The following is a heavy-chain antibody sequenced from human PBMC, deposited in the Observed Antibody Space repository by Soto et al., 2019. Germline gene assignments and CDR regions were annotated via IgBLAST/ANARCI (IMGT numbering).Heavy chain of an antibody. J-gene: IGHJ4*02. CDR1: GFTFSSYG. D-gene: IGHD1-26*01. V-gene: IGHV3-30*03. Sequence: PGGSLRLSCAASGFTFSSYGMHWVRQAPGKGLEGVAVISYDGSNKYYAGSVKGRFTISRDNSKNTLYLQMNSLRAEDTAVYYCVTGVVGAISTPKFDYWGQGTLVTVSS. CDR2: ISYDGSNK. CDR3: VTGVVGAISTPKFDY.